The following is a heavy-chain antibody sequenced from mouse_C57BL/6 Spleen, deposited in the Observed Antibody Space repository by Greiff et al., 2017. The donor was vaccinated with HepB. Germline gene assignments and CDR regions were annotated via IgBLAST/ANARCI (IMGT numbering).Heavy chain of an antibody. D-gene: IGHD1-2*01. CDR3: ARVAANYFDY. CDR2: INYDGSST. V-gene: IGHV5-16*01. CDR1: GFTFSDYY. J-gene: IGHJ2*01. Sequence: EVKLMESEGGLVQPGSSMKLSCTASGFTFSDYYMAWVRQVPEKGLEWVANINYDGSSTYYLDSLKSRFIISRDNAKNILYLQMSSLKSEDTATYYCARVAANYFDYWGQGTTLTVSS.